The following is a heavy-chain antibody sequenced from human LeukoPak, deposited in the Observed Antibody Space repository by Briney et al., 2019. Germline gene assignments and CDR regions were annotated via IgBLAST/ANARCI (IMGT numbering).Heavy chain of an antibody. CDR1: GFTFSSYG. CDR3: ARGKNDFWSGYSHGYYYYYMDV. Sequence: GGSLRLSCAASGFTFSSYGMSWVRQAPGKGLGWVSSITDSGGSTYYADSVKGRFTISRDNAKNSLYLQMNSLRAEDTAVYYCARGKNDFWSGYSHGYYYYYMDVWGKGTTVTVSS. J-gene: IGHJ6*03. CDR2: ITDSGGST. V-gene: IGHV3-23*01. D-gene: IGHD3-3*01.